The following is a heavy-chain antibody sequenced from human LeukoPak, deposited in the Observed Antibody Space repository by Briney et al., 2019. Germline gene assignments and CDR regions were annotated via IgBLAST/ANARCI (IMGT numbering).Heavy chain of an antibody. V-gene: IGHV3-7*01. CDR2: IKRDGSEQ. Sequence: GGSLRLSCATSGFPFSNYWMTWVRQAPGRCLEWVANIKRDGSEQFYVDSVKGRFTISRDNAKNSLYLQTNSLRAEDTAVYYCARDGDSFDFWGQGTLVTVSS. CDR1: GFPFSNYW. CDR3: ARDGDSFDF. D-gene: IGHD3-3*01. J-gene: IGHJ4*02.